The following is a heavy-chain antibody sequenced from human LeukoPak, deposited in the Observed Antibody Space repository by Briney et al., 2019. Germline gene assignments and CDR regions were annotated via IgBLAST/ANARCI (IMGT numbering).Heavy chain of an antibody. J-gene: IGHJ5*02. CDR3: ARGPGITNFDP. CDR2: IYYSGST. Sequence: SETLSLTCTVSGGSISSGDYYWSWIRQPPGKGLEWIGYIYYSGSTYYNPSLKSRVTISVDTSKNQFSLKLSSVTAADTAVYYCARGPGITNFDPWGQGTLVTVSS. D-gene: IGHD1-14*01. V-gene: IGHV4-30-4*08. CDR1: GGSISSGDYY.